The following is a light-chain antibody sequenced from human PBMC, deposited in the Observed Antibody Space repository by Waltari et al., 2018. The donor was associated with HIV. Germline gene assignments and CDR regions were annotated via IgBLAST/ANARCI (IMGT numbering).Light chain of an antibody. J-gene: IGKJ3*01. Sequence: DIQMTQSPSTLSASVGDRVTITCRASQSVSTWLAWYQQKPGKAPKLVIYKTSSLETGVPSRFSGNGSGTEFTLTISDLHPDDFATYYCQQMNSFSFGPGTKVEI. CDR1: QSVSTW. V-gene: IGKV1-5*03. CDR2: KTS. CDR3: QQMNSFS.